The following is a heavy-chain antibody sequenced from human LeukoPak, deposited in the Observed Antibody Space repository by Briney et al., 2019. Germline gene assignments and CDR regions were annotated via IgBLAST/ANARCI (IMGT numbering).Heavy chain of an antibody. CDR3: ARGYYDSSGYYADY. J-gene: IGHJ4*02. V-gene: IGHV1-3*01. D-gene: IGHD3-22*01. CDR1: GYTFTSYA. Sequence: ASVKVSCKASGYTFTSYAMHWVRQAPGQRLEWMGWINAGNGNTKYSQKFQGRVTMTRDTSTSTVYMELSSLRSEDTAVYYCARGYYDSSGYYADYWGQGTLVTVSS. CDR2: INAGNGNT.